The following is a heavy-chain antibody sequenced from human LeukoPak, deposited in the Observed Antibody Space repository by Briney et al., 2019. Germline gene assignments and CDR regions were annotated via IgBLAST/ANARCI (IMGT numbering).Heavy chain of an antibody. Sequence: GGSLRLSCAASGFTFSTYEMNWVRQDPGKGLEWVSYISGSGGTIYYADSVKGRFTIYRDNAKNSLYLQMNRLRGEDTSVYYCARDYLVGGTDAFDIWGQGTMVTVSS. J-gene: IGHJ3*02. CDR2: ISGSGGTI. CDR3: ARDYLVGGTDAFDI. V-gene: IGHV3-48*03. D-gene: IGHD1-1*01. CDR1: GFTFSTYE.